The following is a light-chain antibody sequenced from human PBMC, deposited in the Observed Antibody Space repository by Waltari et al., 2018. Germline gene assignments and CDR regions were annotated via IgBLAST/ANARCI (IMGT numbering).Light chain of an antibody. Sequence: EIVMTQSPATLSVSPGERAIISCRASPSVTTNLAWYQQKPGQPPRLLIYGASTRATDIPARFSGSGSGTEFTLTITSLQSEDFAVYYCHQYNDGPPFNFGQGTKLEIK. CDR3: HQYNDGPPFN. J-gene: IGKJ2*01. CDR1: PSVTTN. V-gene: IGKV3-15*01. CDR2: GAS.